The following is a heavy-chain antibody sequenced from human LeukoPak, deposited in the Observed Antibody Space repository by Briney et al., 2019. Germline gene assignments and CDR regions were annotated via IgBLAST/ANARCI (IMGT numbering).Heavy chain of an antibody. D-gene: IGHD6-19*01. CDR1: GYRFTNYW. V-gene: IGHV5-51*01. J-gene: IGHJ3*02. CDR2: IYPGDSYT. Sequence: GESLKISCKGSGYRFTNYWIGWVRQMPGKGLEWMGIIYPGDSYTRYSPSFQGQVTISADTSISTAYLQWSSLTAPDTAMYYCARQYNTAVGAFDIWGQGTMVTVSS. CDR3: ARQYNTAVGAFDI.